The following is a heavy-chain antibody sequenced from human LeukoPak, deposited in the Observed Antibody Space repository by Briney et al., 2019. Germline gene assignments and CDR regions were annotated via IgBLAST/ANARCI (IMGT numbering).Heavy chain of an antibody. CDR3: ARYPLSYSSNWHYYLDY. CDR1: GYTFTSYG. CDR2: ISASNGNT. J-gene: IGHJ4*02. V-gene: IGHV1-18*01. D-gene: IGHD6-13*01. Sequence: GASVKVSYKASGYTFTSYGVSWVRQAPGQGLEWMGWISASNGNTNFAQKLQGRVTLTTDTSTSTAYMELRSLTSDDTAVYYCARYPLSYSSNWHYYLDYWGQGTLLTVSS.